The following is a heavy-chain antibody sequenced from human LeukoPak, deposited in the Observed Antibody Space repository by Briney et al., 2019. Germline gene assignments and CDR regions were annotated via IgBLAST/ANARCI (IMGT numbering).Heavy chain of an antibody. CDR1: GFTFSSYS. Sequence: PGGSLRLSCAASGFTFSSYSMNWVRQAPGKGLEWVSSISSSSSYIYYADSVQGRFTISRDNAKNSLYLQMNSLRAEDTAVYYCARAITMIVNAFDIWGQGTMVTVSS. V-gene: IGHV3-21*01. D-gene: IGHD3-22*01. J-gene: IGHJ3*02. CDR2: ISSSSSYI. CDR3: ARAITMIVNAFDI.